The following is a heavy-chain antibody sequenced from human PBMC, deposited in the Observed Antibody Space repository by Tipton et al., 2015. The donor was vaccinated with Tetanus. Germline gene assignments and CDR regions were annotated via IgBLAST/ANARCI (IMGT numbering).Heavy chain of an antibody. Sequence: TLSLTCTVSGASIRRGTFYWCWIRQPPGKGLEWIGSIYESGDTYYIPSLKSRVTISVVTFTNQVSLNLNSMAFAVTGVYYCARHQSCYFSPFFYWGQGNLAAVSS. CDR3: ARHQSCYFSPFFY. D-gene: IGHD3-3*01. CDR2: IYESGDT. CDR1: GASIRRGTFY. J-gene: IGHJ4*02. V-gene: IGHV4-39*01.